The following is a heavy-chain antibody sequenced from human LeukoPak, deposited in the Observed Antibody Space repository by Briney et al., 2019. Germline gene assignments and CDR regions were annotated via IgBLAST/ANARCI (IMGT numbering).Heavy chain of an antibody. D-gene: IGHD3-9*01. CDR2: IYSGDRT. CDR1: GFTVSSNY. V-gene: IGHV3-53*01. CDR3: ASVFYDILTGYYPRENDAFDI. J-gene: IGHJ3*02. Sequence: GSLTLSCAASGFTVSSNYMSWVRQAPGKGLEWVSVIYSGDRTYYADSVKGRFTISRDNSKNTLYLQMNSLRAEDTAVYYCASVFYDILTGYYPRENDAFDIWGQGTMVTVSS.